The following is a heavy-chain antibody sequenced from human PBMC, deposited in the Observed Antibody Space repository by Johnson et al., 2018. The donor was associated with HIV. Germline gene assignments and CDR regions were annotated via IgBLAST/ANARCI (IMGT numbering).Heavy chain of an antibody. V-gene: IGHV3-11*04. D-gene: IGHD1-26*01. CDR1: GFTFSDYS. CDR3: ARDGLESGSYYEMDAFDI. Sequence: QVQLVESGGGLVKPGGSLRLSCAVSGFTFSDYSMSWIRQAPGKGLEWVSYITSSGSTIYYADSVKGRFTISRDNATNSLYLQMNSLRAEDTAVYYCARDGLESGSYYEMDAFDIWGQGTMVTVSS. CDR2: ITSSGSTI. J-gene: IGHJ3*02.